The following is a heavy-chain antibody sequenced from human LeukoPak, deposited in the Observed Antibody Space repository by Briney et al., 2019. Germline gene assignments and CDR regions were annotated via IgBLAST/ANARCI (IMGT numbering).Heavy chain of an antibody. CDR1: GGSISSYY. CDR2: IYYSGST. D-gene: IGHD6-13*01. CDR3: ARVQGRAAAGTRAFDI. J-gene: IGHJ3*02. Sequence: SETLSLTCTVSGGSISSYYWSWIRQPPGKGLEWIGYIYYSGSTNYSPSLKSRVAISVDTSKNQFSLKLSSVTAADTAVYYCARVQGRAAAGTRAFDIWGQGTMVTVSS. V-gene: IGHV4-59*01.